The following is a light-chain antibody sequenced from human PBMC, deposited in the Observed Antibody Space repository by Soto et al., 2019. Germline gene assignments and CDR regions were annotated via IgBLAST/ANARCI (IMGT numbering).Light chain of an antibody. CDR3: QQYGGSPLT. J-gene: IGKJ4*01. Sequence: EFVLTQSPGTLSLSPGERATLSCRASQTVRNNYLAWYQQKPGQAPRLLIYGASTRATGIPARFSGSGSGTEFTLTVDSLQSDDIAVYYCQQYGGSPLTFGGGTKVDIK. CDR1: QTVRNNY. V-gene: IGKV3-20*01. CDR2: GAS.